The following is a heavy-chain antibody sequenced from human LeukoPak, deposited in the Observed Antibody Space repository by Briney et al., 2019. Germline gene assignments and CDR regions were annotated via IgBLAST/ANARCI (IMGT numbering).Heavy chain of an antibody. D-gene: IGHD2-15*01. J-gene: IGHJ4*02. V-gene: IGHV4-39*01. CDR2: IYYTGST. CDR1: GDSISSSSYY. CDR3: AYLLYCSGGSCHTNSFDY. Sequence: SETLSLTGSVSGDSISSSSYYWGWLRQPPGKGLEWIGSIYYTGSTYYNPSLKSRVTISIDTSKNQFSLKLSSVTAADTAVYFCAYLLYCSGGSCHTNSFDYWGQGTLVTVSS.